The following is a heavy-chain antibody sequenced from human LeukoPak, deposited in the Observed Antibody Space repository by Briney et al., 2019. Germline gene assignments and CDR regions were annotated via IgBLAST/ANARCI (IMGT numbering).Heavy chain of an antibody. CDR1: GFTFSTYA. V-gene: IGHV3-23*01. Sequence: GGSLRLSCAASGFTFSTYAMSWVRQAPGKGLEWVSANSGSGDSTYHADSVKGRFTISRDNSKNTLYLQMNSLRAEDTAVYYCASSLYSSGWSLNSGAFDIWGQGTMVTVSS. CDR2: NSGSGDST. J-gene: IGHJ3*02. CDR3: ASSLYSSGWSLNSGAFDI. D-gene: IGHD6-13*01.